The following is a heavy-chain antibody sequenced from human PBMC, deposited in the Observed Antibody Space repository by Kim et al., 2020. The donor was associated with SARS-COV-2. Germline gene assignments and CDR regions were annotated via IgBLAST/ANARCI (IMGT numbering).Heavy chain of an antibody. CDR1: GASMSGYF. J-gene: IGHJ6*02. CDR3: AGHPRLRPYNYAMDV. V-gene: IGHV4-4*07. CDR2: VYMSGST. Sequence: SETLSLTCSVSGASMSGYFWNWLRQPAGKEPEWIGRVYMSGSTTYNPSLKSRATVSVDTSKKQFSLKLTSVTAADTAVYFCAGHPRLRPYNYAMDVWD. D-gene: IGHD4-17*01.